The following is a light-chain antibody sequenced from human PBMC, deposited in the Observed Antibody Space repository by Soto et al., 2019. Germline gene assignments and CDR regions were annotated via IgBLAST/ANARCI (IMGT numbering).Light chain of an antibody. J-gene: IGKJ5*01. V-gene: IGKV3-15*01. CDR2: DTS. CDR1: QSVISK. CDR3: QQYNSWRSIS. Sequence: EIVMTQSPATLSVSPGERATLSCRASQSVISKLAWYQHKPAQAPRLLIYDTSTRAAGIPARFTGSGSGTDFTLTISSLQSEDFAVYYCQQYNSWRSISFGQGTRLEIK.